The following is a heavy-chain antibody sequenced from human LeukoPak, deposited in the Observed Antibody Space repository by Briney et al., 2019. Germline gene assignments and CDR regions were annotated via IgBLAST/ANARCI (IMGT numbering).Heavy chain of an antibody. CDR2: INPNSGGT. V-gene: IGHV1-2*02. J-gene: IGHJ4*02. CDR3: SRDSGYCSGGSCWYVDF. Sequence: ASVKVSCKASGYTFTGYYIHWVRQAPGQGLEWMGWINPNSGGTNYAQKFQGRVTMTRDTSMSTAYMELSGLRSDDTAVYYCSRDSGYCSGGSCWYVDFWGQGTLVTVSA. D-gene: IGHD2-15*01. CDR1: GYTFTGYY.